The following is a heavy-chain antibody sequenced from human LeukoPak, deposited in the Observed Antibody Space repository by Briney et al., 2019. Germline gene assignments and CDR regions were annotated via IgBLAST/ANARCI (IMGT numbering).Heavy chain of an antibody. V-gene: IGHV1-18*01. CDR2: ISAYNGNT. D-gene: IGHD3-3*01. Sequence: GSSVKVSCTASGGTFSSYAISWVRQAPGQGLEWMGWISAYNGNTNYAQKLQGRVTMTTDTSTSTAYMELRSLRSDDTAVYYCARAPSGYYSWFDPWGQGTLVTVSS. CDR1: GGTFSSYA. J-gene: IGHJ5*02. CDR3: ARAPSGYYSWFDP.